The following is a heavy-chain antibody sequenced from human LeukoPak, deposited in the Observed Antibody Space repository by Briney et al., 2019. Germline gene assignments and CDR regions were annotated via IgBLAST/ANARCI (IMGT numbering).Heavy chain of an antibody. V-gene: IGHV1-69*13. CDR2: IIPIFGTA. J-gene: IGHJ4*02. D-gene: IGHD5-18*01. Sequence: SVKVSCKASGGTFSSYAISWVRQAPGQGLEWMGGIIPIFGTANYAQKSQGRVTITADESTSTAYMELSSLRSEDTAVYYCAREERGRGYSYVTDWGQGTLVTVSS. CDR1: GGTFSSYA. CDR3: AREERGRGYSYVTD.